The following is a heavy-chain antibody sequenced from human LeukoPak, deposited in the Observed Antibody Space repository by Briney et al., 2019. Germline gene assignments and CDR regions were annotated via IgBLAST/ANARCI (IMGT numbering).Heavy chain of an antibody. CDR3: ARVHISGWLDY. V-gene: IGHV4-59*02. CDR1: GGSVTDYY. Sequence: PSETLSLTCTVSGGSVTDYYWSWIRQPPGKGLEWISSIYYTGNTYYNPSLKSPVTMSVDTSKNQFSLRLSSLTAADTAVYYCARVHISGWLDYWGQGTLVTVSS. CDR2: IYYTGNT. J-gene: IGHJ4*02. D-gene: IGHD6-19*01.